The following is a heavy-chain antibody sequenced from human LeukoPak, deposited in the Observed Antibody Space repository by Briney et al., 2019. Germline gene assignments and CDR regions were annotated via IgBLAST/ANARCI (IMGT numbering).Heavy chain of an antibody. CDR1: GGSISTGSISSYY. Sequence: SETLPLTCTVSGGSISTGSISSYYWSWVRQPAGKGLEWIGRIYNSGTTNYNPSLKSRVTMSVDTSKNQFSLKLNSVTAADTAVYYCARGAPSDYWGQGTLVTVSS. J-gene: IGHJ4*02. CDR3: ARGAPSDY. CDR2: IYNSGTT. V-gene: IGHV4-4*07.